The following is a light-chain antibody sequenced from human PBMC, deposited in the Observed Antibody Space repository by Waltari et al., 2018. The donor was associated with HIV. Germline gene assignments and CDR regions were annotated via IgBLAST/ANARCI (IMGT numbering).Light chain of an antibody. CDR2: ENY. CDR1: RSNVGQRP. CDR3: GAWDDSLRAGI. V-gene: IGLV1-51*02. J-gene: IGLJ2*01. Sequence: QSLLTQPPSVSAATGQRVTISCSGSRSNVGQRPFSWYQQFPGAAPKLLIYENYQRPSDIPDRFSGSKSGSSATLDITGLQAEDEADYYCGAWDDSLRAGIFGGGTKLSVL.